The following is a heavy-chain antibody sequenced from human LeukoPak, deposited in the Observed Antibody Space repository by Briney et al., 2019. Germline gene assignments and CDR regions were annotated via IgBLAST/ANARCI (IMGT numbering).Heavy chain of an antibody. J-gene: IGHJ4*02. CDR1: GFSLSTSGVG. CDR2: IYWNDDK. V-gene: IGHV2-5*01. Sequence: SGPTLVNPTQTLTLTCTISGFSLSTSGVGVGWIRQPPGKALEWLALIYWNDDKRYSPSLKSTLTITKDTSKNQVVLTMTNMDPVDTATYSCAHSRSARNYDYVWGSYRYTSYFDYWGQGTLVTVSS. D-gene: IGHD3-16*02. CDR3: AHSRSARNYDYVWGSYRYTSYFDY.